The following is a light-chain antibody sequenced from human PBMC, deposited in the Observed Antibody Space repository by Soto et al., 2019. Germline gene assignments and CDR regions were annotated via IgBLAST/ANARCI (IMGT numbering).Light chain of an antibody. CDR1: QSVTIN. J-gene: IGKJ1*01. V-gene: IGKV3-20*01. CDR2: GAS. Sequence: EIVLTQSPGTLSLSPGERATLSCRASQSVTINLAWYQQKPGQAPRLLIYGASTRATGIPARFSGSGSGTDFTLTISRLEPEDFAVFYCQQYASSPWTFGQGTKVDIK. CDR3: QQYASSPWT.